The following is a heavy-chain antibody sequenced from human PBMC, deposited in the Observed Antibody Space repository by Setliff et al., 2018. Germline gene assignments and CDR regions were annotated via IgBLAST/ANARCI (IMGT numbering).Heavy chain of an antibody. V-gene: IGHV3-23*01. CDR2: ISASGRTT. D-gene: IGHD2-21*02. CDR1: RFTFSNYA. J-gene: IGHJ6*02. CDR3: AKDHCGGDCFPRGYGMDV. Sequence: GGSLRLSCAASRFTFSNYAMSWVRQAPGKGLEWVSAISASGRTTYSADSVKGRFTISRDNSKNTLYLQMNSLRAEDTGVYYCAKDHCGGDCFPRGYGMDVWGQGTTVTVSS.